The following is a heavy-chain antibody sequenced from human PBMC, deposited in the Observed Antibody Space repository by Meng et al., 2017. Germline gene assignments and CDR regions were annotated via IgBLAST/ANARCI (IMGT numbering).Heavy chain of an antibody. CDR1: GYTFTSYY. CDR3: AGAAAGMNAFDI. Sequence: ASVKVSCKASGYTFTSYYMHWVRQAPGQGLEWMGIINPSGGSTSYAQKFQGRVTMTRDTSTSTVYMELGSLRSEDTAVYYCAGAAAGMNAFDIWGQGTMVTVSS. V-gene: IGHV1-46*01. J-gene: IGHJ3*02. D-gene: IGHD6-13*01. CDR2: INPSGGST.